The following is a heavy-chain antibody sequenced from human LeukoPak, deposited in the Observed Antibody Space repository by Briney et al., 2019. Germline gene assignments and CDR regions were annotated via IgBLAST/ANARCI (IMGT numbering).Heavy chain of an antibody. V-gene: IGHV4-4*07. Sequence: SETLSLTCSVSGGSISSNYWSGIRQPPGKGLEWIGRIYTSGSTKYNPSLKSRVTMSVDTSKNQFSLKLSSVTSTDTAVYYCAREWNPSGWVDYFDSWGQGTLVTVSS. D-gene: IGHD1-1*01. J-gene: IGHJ4*02. CDR2: IYTSGST. CDR1: GGSISSNY. CDR3: AREWNPSGWVDYFDS.